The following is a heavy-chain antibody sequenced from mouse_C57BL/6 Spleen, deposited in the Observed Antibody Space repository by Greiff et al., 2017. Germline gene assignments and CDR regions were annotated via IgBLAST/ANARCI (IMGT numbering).Heavy chain of an antibody. J-gene: IGHJ2*01. V-gene: IGHV1-80*01. CDR3: ARKVGRGDYFDY. Sequence: QVQLQQSGAELVKPGASVKISCKASGYAFSSYWMNWVKQRPGEGLEWIGQIYPGAGDTNYNGKFKGKATLTADKSSSTAYMQLSSLTSEDSAVXVCARKVGRGDYFDYWGKGTTLTVSS. CDR2: IYPGAGDT. D-gene: IGHD1-3*01. CDR1: GYAFSSYW.